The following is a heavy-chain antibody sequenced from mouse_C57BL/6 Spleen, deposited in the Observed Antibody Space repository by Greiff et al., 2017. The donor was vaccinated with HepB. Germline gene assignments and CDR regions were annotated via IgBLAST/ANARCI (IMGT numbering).Heavy chain of an antibody. J-gene: IGHJ3*01. CDR2: IYPGDGDT. V-gene: IGHV1-82*01. CDR1: GYAFSSSW. Sequence: VQLQQSGPELVKPGASVKISCKASGYAFSSSWMNWVKQRPGKGLEWIGRIYPGDGDTNYNGKFKGKATLTADKSSSTAYMQLSSLTSEDSAVYFCARWDGYYGFAYWGQVTLVTVSA. D-gene: IGHD2-3*01. CDR3: ARWDGYYGFAY.